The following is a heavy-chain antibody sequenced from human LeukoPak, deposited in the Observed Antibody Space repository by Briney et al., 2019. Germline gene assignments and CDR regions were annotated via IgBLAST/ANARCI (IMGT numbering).Heavy chain of an antibody. J-gene: IGHJ6*04. D-gene: IGHD3-10*02. CDR2: ISSSGSTI. Sequence: GGSLRLSCAASGFTFSSYEMNWVRQAPGKGLEWVSYISSSGSTIYYADSVKGRFTTSRDNAKNSLYLQMNSLRAEDTAVYYYAELGITMIGGVWGKGTTVTISS. V-gene: IGHV3-48*03. CDR3: AELGITMIGGV. CDR1: GFTFSSYE.